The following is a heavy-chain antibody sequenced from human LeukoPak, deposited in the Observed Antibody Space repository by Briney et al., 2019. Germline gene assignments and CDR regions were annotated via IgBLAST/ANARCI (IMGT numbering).Heavy chain of an antibody. J-gene: IGHJ4*02. CDR2: IDNSGST. Sequence: PSETLSLTCSVSGGNIDSVYWNWVRQPPGKGLEWVGYIDNSGSTKYNRSLQSRITMSRDTSKKQFPLKLTSVTAADTAMYYCASGAGWLIDYWGQRTVVRVSS. V-gene: IGHV4-4*08. CDR3: ASGAGWLIDY. D-gene: IGHD6-19*01. CDR1: GGNIDSVY.